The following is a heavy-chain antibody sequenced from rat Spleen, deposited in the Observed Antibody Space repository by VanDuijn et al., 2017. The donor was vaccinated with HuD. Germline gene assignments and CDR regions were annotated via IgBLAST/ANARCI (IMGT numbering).Heavy chain of an antibody. CDR2: ISYDGSST. J-gene: IGHJ2*01. CDR3: ARHDDY. V-gene: IGHV5-7*01. CDR1: GFTFSDYN. Sequence: EVQLVESGGGLVQPGRSLKLSCAASGFTFSDYNMAWVRQAPKKGLEWVATISYDGSSTYYRDSVKGRFTISRDNAKSTLYLQMDSLRSEDTATYYCARHDDYWGQGVMVTVSS.